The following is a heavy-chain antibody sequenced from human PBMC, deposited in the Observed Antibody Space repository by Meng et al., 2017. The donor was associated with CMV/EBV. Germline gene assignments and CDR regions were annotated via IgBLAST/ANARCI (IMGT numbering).Heavy chain of an antibody. CDR1: GFTFNSYA. CDR3: AREKGWGADTTSFDY. V-gene: IGHV3-30*04. Sequence: SCAASGFTFNSYAMHWVRQAPGKGLDWAALISYDARNKYYADSVKGRFTISRDNSKNTLYLQMNSLRAEDTAVYYCAREKGWGADTTSFDYWGQGTLVTVSS. J-gene: IGHJ4*02. D-gene: IGHD6-19*01. CDR2: ISYDARNK.